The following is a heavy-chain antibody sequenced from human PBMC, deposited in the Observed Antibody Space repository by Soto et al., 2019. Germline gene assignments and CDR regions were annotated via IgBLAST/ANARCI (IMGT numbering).Heavy chain of an antibody. J-gene: IGHJ4*01. D-gene: IGHD3-3*01. Sequence: GGSLRLSCAVSGFIFSNFVMNWVRQAPGKGLEWVSYISRSGAKAYADSVKGRFTISRDNTKDSLYLQMNSLRAEDTAVSYCARGVAIWYGCFDFWGQGALVTVSS. V-gene: IGHV3-48*03. CDR3: ARGVAIWYGCFDF. CDR2: ISRSGAK. CDR1: GFIFSNFV.